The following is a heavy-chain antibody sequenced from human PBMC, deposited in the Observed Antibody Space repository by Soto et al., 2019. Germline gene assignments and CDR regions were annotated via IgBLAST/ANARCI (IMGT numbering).Heavy chain of an antibody. V-gene: IGHV3-30*18. J-gene: IGHJ6*02. CDR3: AKDLLSMDNYYYGMDV. Sequence: QVQLVESGGGVVQPGRSLRLSCAASGFTFSSYGMHWVRQAPGKGLEWVAVISYDGSNKYYADSVKGRFTISRDNSKNPLYLQMNSLRAEDTAVYYCAKDLLSMDNYYYGMDVWGQGTTVTVSS. D-gene: IGHD2-15*01. CDR1: GFTFSSYG. CDR2: ISYDGSNK.